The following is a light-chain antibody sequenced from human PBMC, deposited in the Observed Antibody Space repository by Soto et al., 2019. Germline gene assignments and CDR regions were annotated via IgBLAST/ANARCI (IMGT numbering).Light chain of an antibody. CDR2: EVS. CDR1: SSDVGSYNL. J-gene: IGLJ1*01. V-gene: IGLV2-14*02. CDR3: SSFTTSSTRV. Sequence: QSALTQPASVSGSPGQSITISCTGTSSDVGSYNLVSWYQQFPGKAPKLRIYEVSYRPSGVPSRFSGSKSGNTASLTISGLQAEDEADYYCSSFTTSSTRVFGTGTKVTVL.